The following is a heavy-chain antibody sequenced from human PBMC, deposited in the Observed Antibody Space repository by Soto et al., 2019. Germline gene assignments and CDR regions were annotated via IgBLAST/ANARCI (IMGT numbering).Heavy chain of an antibody. V-gene: IGHV3-21*01. CDR1: GFTFSSYS. CDR2: ISSSSSYI. CDR3: ARGPEYCSSTSCPGGY. Sequence: GGSLRLSCAASGFTFSSYSMNWVRQAPGKGLEWVSSISSSSSYIYYADSVKGRFTISRDNAKNSLYLQMNSLRAEDTAVYYCARGPEYCSSTSCPGGYWGQGTLVTLSS. J-gene: IGHJ4*02. D-gene: IGHD2-2*01.